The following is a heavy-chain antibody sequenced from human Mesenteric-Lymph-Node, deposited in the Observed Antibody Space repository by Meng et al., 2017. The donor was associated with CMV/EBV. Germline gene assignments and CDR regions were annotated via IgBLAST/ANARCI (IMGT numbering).Heavy chain of an antibody. Sequence: GESLKISCAASGFTFSSYAMSWVRQAPGKGLEWVSAISGSGGSTYFADSVKGRFTISRDNSNNTLYLQMNSLRAEDTPVYYCAKAIYCPNGVCYTGSWFDPWGQGTLVTVSS. V-gene: IGHV3-23*01. J-gene: IGHJ5*02. D-gene: IGHD2-8*01. CDR1: GFTFSSYA. CDR2: ISGSGGST. CDR3: AKAIYCPNGVCYTGSWFDP.